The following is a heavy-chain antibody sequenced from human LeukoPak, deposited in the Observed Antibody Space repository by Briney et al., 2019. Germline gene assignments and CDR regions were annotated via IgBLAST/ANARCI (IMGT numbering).Heavy chain of an antibody. CDR2: IDTSGST. J-gene: IGHJ4*02. CDR3: ARDYYGSGSYDY. D-gene: IGHD3-10*01. CDR1: GGSISSYY. V-gene: IGHV4-4*07. Sequence: SETLSLTCTVSGGSISSYYWSWIRQPAGMGLEWIGRIDTSGSTNYNPSLKSRVTISVDKSKNQFSLKLSSVTAADTAVYYCARDYYGSGSYDYWGQGTLVTVSS.